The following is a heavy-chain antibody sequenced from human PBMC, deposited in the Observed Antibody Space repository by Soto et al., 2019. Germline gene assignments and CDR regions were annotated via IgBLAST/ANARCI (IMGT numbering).Heavy chain of an antibody. CDR1: GGSFSGYY. D-gene: IGHD3-10*01. Sequence: PSETLSLTCAVYGGSFSGYYWSWIRQPPGKGLEWIGEINHSGSTNYNPSLKSRVTISVDTSKNQFSLKLSSVTAADTAVYYCARGPHYYGSGSLRKTLDYWGQGTLVTVPQ. CDR3: ARGPHYYGSGSLRKTLDY. J-gene: IGHJ4*02. V-gene: IGHV4-34*01. CDR2: INHSGST.